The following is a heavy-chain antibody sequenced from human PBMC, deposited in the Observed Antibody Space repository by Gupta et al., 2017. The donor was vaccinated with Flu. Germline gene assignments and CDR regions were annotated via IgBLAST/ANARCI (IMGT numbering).Heavy chain of an antibody. CDR3: ARGTLGGYSGYDRKYYFDY. CDR1: GGTFSSYA. Sequence: QVQLVQSGAEVKKPGSSVKVSCKASGGTFSSYAISWVRQAPGQGLEWMGGIIPIFGTANYAQKFQGRVTMTADESTSTAYMELSSLRSEDTAVYYCARGTLGGYSGYDRKYYFDYWGQGTLVTVSS. V-gene: IGHV1-69*01. CDR2: IIPIFGTA. J-gene: IGHJ4*02. D-gene: IGHD5-12*01.